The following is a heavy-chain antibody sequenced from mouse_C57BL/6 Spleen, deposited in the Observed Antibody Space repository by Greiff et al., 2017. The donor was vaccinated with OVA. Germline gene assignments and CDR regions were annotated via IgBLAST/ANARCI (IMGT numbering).Heavy chain of an antibody. Sequence: QVQLQQPGAELVKPGASVKLSCKASGYTFTSYWMQWVKQRPGQGLEWIGEIDPSDSYTNYNQKFKGKATLTVDTSSSTAYMQLSSLTSEDSAVYYCARGAYDYDDSFAYWGQGTLVTVSA. J-gene: IGHJ3*01. V-gene: IGHV1-50*01. CDR2: IDPSDSYT. D-gene: IGHD2-4*01. CDR1: GYTFTSYW. CDR3: ARGAYDYDDSFAY.